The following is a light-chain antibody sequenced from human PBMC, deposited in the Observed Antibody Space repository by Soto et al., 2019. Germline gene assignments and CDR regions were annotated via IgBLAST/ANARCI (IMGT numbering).Light chain of an antibody. CDR2: DVS. J-gene: IGLJ1*01. CDR1: SSNIGGYTY. CDR3: CSFARPQSFEV. Sequence: QSALTQLRSVPASPGRTVTISCTEPSSNIGGYTYVSWYQLRPAKAPKVIIYDVSERPSGVPDRFSGSKSGNAASLTISGLQPEDEADYYCCSFARPQSFEVFGEGTKVTVL. V-gene: IGLV2-11*01.